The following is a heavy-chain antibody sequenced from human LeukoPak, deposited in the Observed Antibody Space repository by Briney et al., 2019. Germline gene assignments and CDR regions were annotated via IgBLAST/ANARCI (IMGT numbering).Heavy chain of an antibody. CDR2: ISGSGGST. V-gene: IGHV3-23*01. CDR1: GFTFSSYA. CDR3: AKDSRFLEWLFDY. Sequence: QPGGSLRLSCAASGFTFSSYAMSWVRRAPGKGLEWVSAISGSGGSTYYADSVKGRFTISRDNSKNTLYLQMNSLRAEDTAVYYCAKDSRFLEWLFDYWGQGTLVTVSS. J-gene: IGHJ4*02. D-gene: IGHD3-3*01.